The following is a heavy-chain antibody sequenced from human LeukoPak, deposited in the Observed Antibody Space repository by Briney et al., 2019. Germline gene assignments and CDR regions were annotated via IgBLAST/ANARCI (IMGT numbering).Heavy chain of an antibody. CDR2: FIRSGGDI. Sequence: PGGSLRLSCAASGFTFSTYAMTWVRQAPGKGLEWVSTFIRSGGDIFYADSVQGRFTISRDDAKNTLYLQMNSLRAEDTAVYYCAKALGRSGPNWFDPWGQGTLVAVSS. V-gene: IGHV3-23*01. CDR3: AKALGRSGPNWFDP. D-gene: IGHD3-10*01. J-gene: IGHJ5*02. CDR1: GFTFSTYA.